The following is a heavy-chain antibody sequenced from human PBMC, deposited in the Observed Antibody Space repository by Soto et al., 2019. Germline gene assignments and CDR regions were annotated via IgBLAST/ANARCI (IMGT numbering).Heavy chain of an antibody. D-gene: IGHD2-21*02. V-gene: IGHV4-59*01. CDR2: LYNTGST. CDR3: ARDLWGYCGTDCYPLDV. Sequence: SETLSLTCTVSGASISRYYWSWIRQSPGKGLEWIGYLYNTGSTVYNPSFKSRVTISVDTSKNQFSLKLNSVTAADTAVYYCARDLWGYCGTDCYPLDVWGQGTTVTVSS. J-gene: IGHJ6*02. CDR1: GASISRYY.